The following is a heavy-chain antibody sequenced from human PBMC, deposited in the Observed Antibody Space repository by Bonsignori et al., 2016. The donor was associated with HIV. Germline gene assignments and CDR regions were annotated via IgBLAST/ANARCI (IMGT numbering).Heavy chain of an antibody. CDR2: ITSGGPYGTYV. J-gene: IGHJ6*03. D-gene: IGHD3-10*01. CDR3: ARGSPYFYHMGV. Sequence: WIRQPPGKGLEWVASITSGGPYGTYVTYAASVRGRFTISRNNAENSLYLHMNGLRVEDTALYYCARGSPYFYHMGVWGNGTTVTVSS. V-gene: IGHV3-21*01.